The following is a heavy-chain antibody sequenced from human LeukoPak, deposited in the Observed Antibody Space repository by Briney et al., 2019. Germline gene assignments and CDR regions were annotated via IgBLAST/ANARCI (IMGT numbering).Heavy chain of an antibody. CDR2: ISAYNGNT. Sequence: ASVKVSCKASGYTFTIYGISWVRQAPGQGREWMGWISAYNGNTNYAQKLQGRATMTTDTSTSTAYMELRSLRSDDTAVYYCARCPDPYGSGSYYSDYWGQGTLVTVSS. CDR3: ARCPDPYGSGSYYSDY. J-gene: IGHJ4*02. V-gene: IGHV1-18*04. CDR1: GYTFTIYG. D-gene: IGHD3-10*01.